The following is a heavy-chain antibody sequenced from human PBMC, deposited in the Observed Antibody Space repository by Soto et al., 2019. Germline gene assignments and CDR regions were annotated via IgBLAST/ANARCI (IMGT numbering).Heavy chain of an antibody. Sequence: SETLSLTCTVSGGSISSYYWSWIRQPPGKGLEWIGYIYYSGSTNYNPSLKSRVTISVDTSKNQFSLKLSSVTAADTAVYYCARTGAMITFGGVIVRNAFDIWGQGTMVTVSS. CDR2: IYYSGST. D-gene: IGHD3-16*02. CDR1: GGSISSYY. CDR3: ARTGAMITFGGVIVRNAFDI. J-gene: IGHJ3*02. V-gene: IGHV4-59*08.